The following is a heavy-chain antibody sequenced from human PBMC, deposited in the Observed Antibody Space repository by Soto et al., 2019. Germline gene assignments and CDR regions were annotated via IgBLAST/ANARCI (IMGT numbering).Heavy chain of an antibody. Sequence: SETLSLTCTVSGGSISSYYWSWIRQPPGKGLEWIGYIYYSGSTNYNPSLKSRVTISVDTSKNQFSLKLSSVTAADTAVCYCARGLLLGTLDYWGQGTLVTVSS. D-gene: IGHD1-7*01. CDR1: GGSISSYY. CDR3: ARGLLLGTLDY. J-gene: IGHJ4*02. V-gene: IGHV4-59*01. CDR2: IYYSGST.